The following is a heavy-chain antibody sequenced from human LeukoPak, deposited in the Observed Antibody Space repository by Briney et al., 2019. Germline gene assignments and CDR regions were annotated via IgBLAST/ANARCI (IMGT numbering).Heavy chain of an antibody. CDR2: MNPNSGNT. D-gene: IGHD3-9*01. CDR3: AREGYDILTGPEGFDY. J-gene: IGHJ4*02. Sequence: ASVKVSCKASGYTFTSYDINWVRQATGQGLEWMGWMNPNSGNTGYAQKFQGRVTMTRNTSISTAYMELSSLRSEDTAVYYCAREGYDILTGPEGFDYWGQGTLVTVSS. CDR1: GYTFTSYD. V-gene: IGHV1-8*01.